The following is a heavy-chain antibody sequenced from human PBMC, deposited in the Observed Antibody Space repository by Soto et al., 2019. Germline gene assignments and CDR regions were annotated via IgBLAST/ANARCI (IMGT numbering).Heavy chain of an antibody. J-gene: IGHJ4*02. CDR1: GFTFSSYA. CDR3: ASQLVRFLEWLSPFDY. V-gene: IGHV3-30-3*01. Sequence: GGSLRLSCAASGFTFSSYAMHWVRQAPGKGLEWVAVISYSGSNKYYADSVKGRFTISRDNSKNTLYLQMNSLRAEDTAVYYCASQLVRFLEWLSPFDYWGQGTLVTVSS. CDR2: ISYSGSNK. D-gene: IGHD3-3*01.